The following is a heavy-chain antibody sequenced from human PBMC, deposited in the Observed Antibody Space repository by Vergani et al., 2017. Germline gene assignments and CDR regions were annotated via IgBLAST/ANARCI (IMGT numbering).Heavy chain of an antibody. CDR1: GGSISSSSYY. Sequence: QLQLQESGPGLVKPSETLSLTCTVSGGSISSSSYYWGWIRQPPGKGLEWIGSIYYSGSTYYNPSLKSRVTISVDTSKNQSSLKLSSVTAADTAVYDCASGPDYGDFNFDYWGQGTLVTVSS. V-gene: IGHV4-39*01. D-gene: IGHD4-17*01. J-gene: IGHJ4*02. CDR3: ASGPDYGDFNFDY. CDR2: IYYSGST.